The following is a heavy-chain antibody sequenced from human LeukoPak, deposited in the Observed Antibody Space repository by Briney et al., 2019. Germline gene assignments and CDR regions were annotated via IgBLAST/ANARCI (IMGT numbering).Heavy chain of an antibody. V-gene: IGHV3-23*01. Sequence: GGSLRLSCAASGFTLRNYAMSWVRQAPGKGLEWVSSIGAGDKYTYYADSVKGRFTISRDNSKNTLYLQMNSLRAEDTAVYYCAKLGATTRHQVDYWGQGTLVTVSS. CDR3: AKLGATTRHQVDY. J-gene: IGHJ4*02. D-gene: IGHD1-26*01. CDR2: IGAGDKYT. CDR1: GFTLRNYA.